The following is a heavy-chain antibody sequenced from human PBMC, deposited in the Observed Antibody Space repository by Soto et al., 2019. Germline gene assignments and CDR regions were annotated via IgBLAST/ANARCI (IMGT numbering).Heavy chain of an antibody. CDR1: GYTFTSYD. CDR2: MNPNSGNT. V-gene: IGHV1-8*01. Sequence: QVQLVQSGAEVKKPGASVKVSCKASGYTFTSYDINWVRQATGQGLEWMGWMNPNSGNTGYAQKFQGRVTMTRNTSVSTAYMELSSLRSEDTAVYYCARAPGSRYYYYMDVWGKGTTVTVSS. CDR3: ARAPGSRYYYYMDV. J-gene: IGHJ6*03. D-gene: IGHD6-13*01.